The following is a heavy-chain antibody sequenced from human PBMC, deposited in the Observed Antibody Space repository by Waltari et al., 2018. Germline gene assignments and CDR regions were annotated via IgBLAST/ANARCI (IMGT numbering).Heavy chain of an antibody. Sequence: QVQLVQSGTEVKMPGSSVKISCKAIGYRYTTFYMHWVRQVPGQGLEWMGTIKPGGGGTTTAQRFQGRLSMTKDMSAITACLELNSLMSDNTATYFFAGRPWGSYQYVGSLALEFWGHGTLVTVSS. V-gene: IGHV1-46*01. CDR3: AGRPWGSYQYVGSLALEF. CDR1: GYRYTTFY. J-gene: IGHJ4*01. CDR2: IKPGGGGT. D-gene: IGHD3-10*01.